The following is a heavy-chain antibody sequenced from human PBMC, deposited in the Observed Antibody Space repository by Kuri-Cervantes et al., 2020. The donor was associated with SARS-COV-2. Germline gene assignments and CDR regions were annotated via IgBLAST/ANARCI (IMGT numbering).Heavy chain of an antibody. CDR3: ARGARITIFGVVIRGRENPCFDP. CDR2: INPNSGGT. CDR1: GYTFTGYY. Sequence: ASVKVSCKASGYTFTGYYMHWVRQAPGQGLEWMGWINPNSGGTNYAQKFQGWVTMTRDTSISTAYMEVGRPTSDDTAVYYCARGARITIFGVVIRGRENPCFDPWGQGTLVTVSS. D-gene: IGHD3-3*01. J-gene: IGHJ5*02. V-gene: IGHV1-2*04.